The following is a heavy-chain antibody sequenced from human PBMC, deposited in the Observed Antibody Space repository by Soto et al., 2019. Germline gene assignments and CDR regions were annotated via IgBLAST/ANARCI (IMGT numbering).Heavy chain of an antibody. Sequence: SVKVSCKASGGTFSSYAISWVRQAPGQGLEWMGGIIPIFGTANYAQKFQGRVTITADESTSTAYMELSSLRSEDTAVYYCAILVRGVLRPYYYYGMDVWGQGTTVTVSS. CDR2: IIPIFGTA. J-gene: IGHJ6*02. CDR1: GGTFSSYA. CDR3: AILVRGVLRPYYYYGMDV. D-gene: IGHD3-10*01. V-gene: IGHV1-69*13.